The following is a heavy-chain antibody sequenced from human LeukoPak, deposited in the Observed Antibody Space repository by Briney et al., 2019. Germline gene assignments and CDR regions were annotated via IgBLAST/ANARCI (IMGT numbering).Heavy chain of an antibody. CDR1: GGTFSSYA. D-gene: IGHD4-11*01. J-gene: IGHJ6*03. CDR3: ASVTVTTWAPDGHMDV. V-gene: IGHV1-69*05. CDR2: IIPMFGTT. Sequence: SVKVSCKASGGTFSSYAISWVRQAPGQGLEWMGRIIPMFGTTNYAQNFQGRVTITTDESTSTAYMEVSSLRIEDTAVYYCASVTVTTWAPDGHMDVWGKGTTVTVSS.